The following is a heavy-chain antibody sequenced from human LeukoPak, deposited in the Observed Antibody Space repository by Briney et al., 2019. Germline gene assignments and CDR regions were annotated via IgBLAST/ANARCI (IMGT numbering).Heavy chain of an antibody. D-gene: IGHD3-22*01. J-gene: IGHJ4*02. Sequence: ASVKVSCKASGYTFTGYYMHWVRQAPGQGLEWMGWINPNSGGTNYAQKFQGRVTMTRNTSISTAYMELSSLRSEDTAVYYCARGIWVYYYDSSGYPSFDYWGQGTLVTVSS. V-gene: IGHV1-2*02. CDR1: GYTFTGYY. CDR3: ARGIWVYYYDSSGYPSFDY. CDR2: INPNSGGT.